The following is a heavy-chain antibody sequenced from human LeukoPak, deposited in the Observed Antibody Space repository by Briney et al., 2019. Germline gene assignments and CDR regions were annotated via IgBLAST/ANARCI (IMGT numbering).Heavy chain of an antibody. Sequence: QPGGSLRLSCAASGFTFSNYWTSWVRQAPGKGLEWVAKIKQDGSEKYYVDSVKGRFTVSRDNAKNSLYLQMNSLRAEDTAVYSCARDFYGDFDFWGQGTLVTVSS. CDR3: ARDFYGDFDF. V-gene: IGHV3-7*04. CDR1: GFTFSNYW. CDR2: IKQDGSEK. D-gene: IGHD4-17*01. J-gene: IGHJ4*02.